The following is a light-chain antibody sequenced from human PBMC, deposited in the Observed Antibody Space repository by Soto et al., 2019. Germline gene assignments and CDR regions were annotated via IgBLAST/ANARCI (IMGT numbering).Light chain of an antibody. J-gene: IGLJ2*01. CDR2: DNN. V-gene: IGLV1-51*01. CDR1: SSNIGNNY. Sequence: QSVLTQPPSVSAAPGQKVTISCSGSSSNIGNNYVSWYQQLPGTAPQLLIYDNNKRPSGILERFSGSKSGTSGTLDITGLHTGDEADYYCATWDGSLPAEVFGGGTQLTVL. CDR3: ATWDGSLPAEV.